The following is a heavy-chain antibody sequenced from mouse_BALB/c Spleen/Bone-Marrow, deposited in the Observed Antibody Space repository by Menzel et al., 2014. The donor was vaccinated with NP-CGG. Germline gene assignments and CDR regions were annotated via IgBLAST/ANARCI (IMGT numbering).Heavy chain of an antibody. CDR3: ARIYYYGRDY. CDR2: INPSTGYT. J-gene: IGHJ2*01. CDR1: GYTFTNYW. D-gene: IGHD1-1*01. Sequence: VMLVESGAELAKPGASVKMSCKASGYTFTNYWMHWVKQRPGQGLEWIGYINPSTGYTEYNQKFKDKATLTADKSSSTAYMQLCSLTSEDSAVYYCARIYYYGRDYWGQGTTLTVSS. V-gene: IGHV1-7*01.